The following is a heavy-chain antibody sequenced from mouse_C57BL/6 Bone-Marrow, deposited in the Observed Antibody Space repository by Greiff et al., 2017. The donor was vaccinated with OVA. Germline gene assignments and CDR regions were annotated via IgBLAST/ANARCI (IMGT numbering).Heavy chain of an antibody. J-gene: IGHJ3*01. V-gene: IGHV1-47*01. CDR2: FHPYNDDT. Sequence: QVQLKESGAELVKPGASVKMSCKASGYTFTTYPIEWMKQNHGKSLEWIGNFHPYNDDTKYNEKFKGKATLTVEKSSSTVYLELSRLTSDDSAVYYCARGGLRRGPGFAYWGQGTLVTVSA. CDR1: GYTFTTYP. CDR3: ARGGLRRGPGFAY. D-gene: IGHD2-4*01.